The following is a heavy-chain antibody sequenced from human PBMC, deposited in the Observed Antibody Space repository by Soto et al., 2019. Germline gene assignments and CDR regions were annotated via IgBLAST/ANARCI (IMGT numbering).Heavy chain of an antibody. D-gene: IGHD1-26*01. J-gene: IGHJ4*02. Sequence: GGSLRLSCAASGFTFRNVWMSWVRQSPGKGLEWVGRVKSRSDGGTTDYAAPVKGRFTVSRDDSQSTLSLQMDSLKIEDSAVYFCTTAAGGMWGADYWGQGTPVTVSS. CDR2: VKSRSDGGTT. CDR1: GFTFRNVW. V-gene: IGHV3-15*01. CDR3: TTAAGGMWGADY.